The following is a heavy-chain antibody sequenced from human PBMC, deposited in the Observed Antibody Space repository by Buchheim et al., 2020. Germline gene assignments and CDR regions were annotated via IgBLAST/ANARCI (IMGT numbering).Heavy chain of an antibody. V-gene: IGHV3-49*03. CDR2: IRSKAYGGTA. D-gene: IGHD3-3*01. Sequence: EVQLVESGGGLVQPGRSLRLSCTASGFTFGDYAMSWFRQAPGKGLEWVGFIRSKAYGGTAEYAASVKGRFIISRDDSKTIAYLQMNSLKTEDTAVYSCNRGSAIFGVAAPYYFDYWGQGTL. J-gene: IGHJ4*02. CDR3: NRGSAIFGVAAPYYFDY. CDR1: GFTFGDYA.